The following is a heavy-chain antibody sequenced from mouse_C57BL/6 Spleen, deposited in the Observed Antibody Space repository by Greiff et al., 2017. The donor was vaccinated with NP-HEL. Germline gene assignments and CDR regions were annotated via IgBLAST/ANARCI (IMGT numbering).Heavy chain of an antibody. CDR1: GFTFTDYY. J-gene: IGHJ3*01. CDR3: VKAVPQLGWFAY. CDR2: LRNKANGYTT. V-gene: IGHV7-4*01. D-gene: IGHD4-1*02. Sequence: EVKLMESGGGLVQPGASLRLSCAASGFTFTDYYMSWVRQPPGKAPEWLALLRNKANGYTTEYTASVKGRFTISRDNSQNILYLQMNTLRAEDSATYYCVKAVPQLGWFAYWGQGTLVTVSA.